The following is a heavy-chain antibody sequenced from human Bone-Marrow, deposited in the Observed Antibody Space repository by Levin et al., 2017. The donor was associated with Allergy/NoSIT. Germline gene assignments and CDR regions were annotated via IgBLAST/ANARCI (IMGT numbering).Heavy chain of an antibody. CDR2: ISWNSGSI. Sequence: SLKISCAASGFTFDDYAMHWVRQAPGKGLEWVSGISWNSGSIGYADSVKGRFTISRDNAKNSLYLQMNSLRAEDTALYYCAKDTTRQTTDNFDYWGQGTLVTVSS. V-gene: IGHV3-9*01. J-gene: IGHJ4*02. CDR1: GFTFDDYA. CDR3: AKDTTRQTTDNFDY. D-gene: IGHD4-17*01.